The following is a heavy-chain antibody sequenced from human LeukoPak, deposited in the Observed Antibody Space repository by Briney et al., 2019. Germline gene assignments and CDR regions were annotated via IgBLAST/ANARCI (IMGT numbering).Heavy chain of an antibody. V-gene: IGHV4-39*07. Sequence: SSETLSLTCTVSGGSTNNSTYYWAWIRQPPGKGLEWIGSIYYSGSTYYNPSLKSRVTISVDRSKNQFSLKLSSVTAADTAVYYCARAPPGHYSSSSGVEGWGQGTLVTVSS. CDR1: GGSTNNSTYY. D-gene: IGHD6-6*01. J-gene: IGHJ4*02. CDR2: IYYSGST. CDR3: ARAPPGHYSSSSGVEG.